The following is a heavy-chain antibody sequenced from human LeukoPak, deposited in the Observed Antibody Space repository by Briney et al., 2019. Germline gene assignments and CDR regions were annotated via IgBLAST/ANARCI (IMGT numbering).Heavy chain of an antibody. V-gene: IGHV3-30*02. CDR1: GFTFSSYG. J-gene: IGHJ6*03. CDR2: IRYDGSNK. Sequence: PGGSLRLSCAASGFTFSSYGMHWVRQAPGKGLEWVAFIRYDGSNKYYADSVKGRFTISRDNSKNTLYLQMNGLRAEDTAVYYCAKDRPLRYFDYMDVWGKGTTVTVSS. CDR3: AKDRPLRYFDYMDV. D-gene: IGHD3-9*01.